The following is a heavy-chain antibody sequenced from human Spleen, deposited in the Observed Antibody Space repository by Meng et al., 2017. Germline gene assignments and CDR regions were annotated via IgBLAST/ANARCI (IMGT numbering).Heavy chain of an antibody. CDR3: ARAVEMATIGNYFDY. CDR1: GYTFTTYA. J-gene: IGHJ4*02. D-gene: IGHD5-24*01. CDR2: INTYNGRT. V-gene: IGHV1-18*01. Sequence: ASVKVSCKASGYTFTTYAISWVRQAPGQGLEWMGWINTYNGRTNSAQKLQGKVTMTADTTTTTAYMELRSLRYDDTAMYYCARAVEMATIGNYFDYWGQGTLVTVSS.